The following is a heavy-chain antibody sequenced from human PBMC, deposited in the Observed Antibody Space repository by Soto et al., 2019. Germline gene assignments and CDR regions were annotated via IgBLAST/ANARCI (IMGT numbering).Heavy chain of an antibody. CDR3: ARWVSVSMYDNSGKYDS. J-gene: IGHJ5*01. V-gene: IGHV3-30*03. CDR1: GFIFSGSG. D-gene: IGHD3-22*01. Sequence: QVQLVESGGGVVQPGRSLRLTCAASGFIFSGSGMHWVRQAPGKGLEWVALVSNDGIRKYYGDSVKGRFTISRDNAENTLYLQMNSLRAEDTAVYYCARWVSVSMYDNSGKYDSCGQGTLVTVSS. CDR2: VSNDGIRK.